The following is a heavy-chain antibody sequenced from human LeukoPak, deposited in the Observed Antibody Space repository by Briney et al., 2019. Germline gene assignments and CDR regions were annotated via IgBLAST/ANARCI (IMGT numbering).Heavy chain of an antibody. CDR2: ISGSGGST. J-gene: IGHJ6*02. V-gene: IGHV3-23*01. Sequence: GGSLRLSCAASGFTFSSYAMSWVRQAPGKGLEWVSAISGSGGSTYYADSVKGRFTISRDNSKNTLYLQMNSLRAEVTAVYYCAKGNILTGPLLRPYYYGMDVWGQGTTVTVSS. CDR3: AKGNILTGPLLRPYYYGMDV. CDR1: GFTFSSYA. D-gene: IGHD3-9*01.